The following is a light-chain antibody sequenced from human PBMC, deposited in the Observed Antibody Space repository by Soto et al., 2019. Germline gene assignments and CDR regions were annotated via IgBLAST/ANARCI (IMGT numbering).Light chain of an antibody. CDR3: CSYAGSSTGV. CDR2: EGS. J-gene: IGLJ3*02. Sequence: QSALTQPASVSVSPGQSITISCTGTSSDVGSYNLVSWYQQNPGKAPKLMIYEGSKRPSGVSNRLSGSKSGKKASLTISGRQAEDEAGYYCCSYAGSSTGVFGGGTKLTVL. CDR1: SSDVGSYNL. V-gene: IGLV2-23*01.